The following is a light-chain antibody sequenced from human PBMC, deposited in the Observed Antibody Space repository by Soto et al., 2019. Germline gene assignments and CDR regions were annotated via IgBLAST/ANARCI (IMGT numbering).Light chain of an antibody. J-gene: IGLJ1*01. V-gene: IGLV2-23*02. CDR3: CSYAGSGTPYV. CDR1: SSDVGSYNL. Sequence: QSALTQPASVSGSPGQSITISCTGTSSDVGSYNLVSWYQHHPGKAPKLIIYVVGKRPSGVSSRFSGSKSGNTASLTISGLQAEDEADYYCCSYAGSGTPYVFGTGTKLTVL. CDR2: VVG.